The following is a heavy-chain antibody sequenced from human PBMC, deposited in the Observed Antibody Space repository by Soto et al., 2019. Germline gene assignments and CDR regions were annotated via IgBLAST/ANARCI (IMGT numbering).Heavy chain of an antibody. J-gene: IGHJ6*02. V-gene: IGHV1-69*13. D-gene: IGHD2-2*01. CDR1: GGPFTNYA. CDR2: IIPIFGTP. CDR3: ARERSVGYCITTTCPQPFYYYAMDV. Sequence: SVKVSCKATGGPFTNYAFSWVRQAPGQGLEWMGGIIPIFGTPDYAQKFQGRVTITADESTRTASMELSSLTSDDTAVYYCARERSVGYCITTTCPQPFYYYAMDVWGQGTTVTVSS.